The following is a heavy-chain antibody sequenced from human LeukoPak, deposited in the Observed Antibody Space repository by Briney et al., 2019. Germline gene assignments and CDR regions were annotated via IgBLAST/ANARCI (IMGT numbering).Heavy chain of an antibody. Sequence: GGSLRLSCAASGFTFSNYRMNWVRQAPGKGLEWVSSIGSAGTYIYYAGSINGRFTISRDNAKNSLYLQMDRLRLEDTALYYCARDLSSSSFDYWGQGTLVTVS. CDR3: ARDLSSSSFDY. D-gene: IGHD6-6*01. V-gene: IGHV3-21*01. CDR2: IGSAGTYI. J-gene: IGHJ4*02. CDR1: GFTFSNYR.